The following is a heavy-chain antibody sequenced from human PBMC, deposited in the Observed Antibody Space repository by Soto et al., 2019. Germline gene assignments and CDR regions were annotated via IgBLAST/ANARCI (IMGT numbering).Heavy chain of an antibody. CDR2: IWHDGGAK. Sequence: QVQLVESGGCVVQPGRSLRLSCTASGFTLSDYGMHWVRQAPGKGLEWVAVIWHDGGAKYYAESVTGRITISRDNSKNTVNLQLDSLGAEDTALYYCARDPGRDSPIDYWGQRTRVTVSS. V-gene: IGHV3-33*01. CDR1: GFTLSDYG. J-gene: IGHJ4*02. CDR3: ARDPGRDSPIDY. D-gene: IGHD3-22*01.